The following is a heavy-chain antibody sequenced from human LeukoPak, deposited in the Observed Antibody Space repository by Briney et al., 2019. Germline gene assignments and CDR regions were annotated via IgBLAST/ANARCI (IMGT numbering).Heavy chain of an antibody. CDR1: GYTFTSYG. CDR3: ARDPTPISKVGIGGYYYYMDV. Sequence: ASVKVSCKASGYTFTSYGISWVRQAPGQGLEWMGWISAYNGNTNYAQKLQGRVTMTTDTSTSTAYMELWSLRSDDTAVYYCARDPTPISKVGIGGYYYYMDVWGKGTTVTVSS. V-gene: IGHV1-18*01. D-gene: IGHD3-16*01. CDR2: ISAYNGNT. J-gene: IGHJ6*03.